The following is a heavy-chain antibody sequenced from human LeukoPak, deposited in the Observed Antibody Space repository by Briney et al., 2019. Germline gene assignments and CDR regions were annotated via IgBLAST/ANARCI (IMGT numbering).Heavy chain of an antibody. J-gene: IGHJ6*03. V-gene: IGHV4-59*01. CDR2: IYYSGST. CDR3: ARGQGFWSGYPDTYYYYYMDV. CDR1: GVSISTYY. D-gene: IGHD3-3*01. Sequence: PSETLSLTCTVSGVSISTYYWNWIRQPPGKGLEWIGYIYYSGSTNYNPSLKSRVTISVDTSKNQFSLKLSSVTAADTAVYYCARGQGFWSGYPDTYYYYYMDVWGKGTTVTVSS.